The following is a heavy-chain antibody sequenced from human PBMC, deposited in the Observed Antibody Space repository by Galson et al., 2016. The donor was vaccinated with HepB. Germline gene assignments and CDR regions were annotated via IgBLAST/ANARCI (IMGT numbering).Heavy chain of an antibody. J-gene: IGHJ4*02. D-gene: IGHD2-2*01. Sequence: SLRLSCAASGFSFDDYGMDWVRQGPGKGLEWVAGISWNSVGVGYADSVKGRFTISRDNAKNSLHLQMNSLRVEDTALYYCVKDRKYRCSSPTCYWEFDYWGQGTLVTVS. CDR3: VKDRKYRCSSPTCYWEFDY. CDR1: GFSFDDYG. CDR2: ISWNSVGV. V-gene: IGHV3-9*01.